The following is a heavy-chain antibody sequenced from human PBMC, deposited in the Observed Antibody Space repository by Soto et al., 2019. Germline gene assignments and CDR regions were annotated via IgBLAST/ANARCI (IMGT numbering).Heavy chain of an antibody. D-gene: IGHD2-2*01. CDR3: TRRAMSSFYHFDF. V-gene: IGHV5-10-1*01. J-gene: IGHJ4*02. CDR1: GYSFTAYW. CDR2: IDPSHSYV. Sequence: GESLKISCQASGYSFTAYWITRVRQMPGKGLEWMATIDPSHSYVDYSPSCRCHVPFSVHRSITTVYLQWNSLKASDSAMYFCTRRAMSSFYHFDFWGQGALVTVSS.